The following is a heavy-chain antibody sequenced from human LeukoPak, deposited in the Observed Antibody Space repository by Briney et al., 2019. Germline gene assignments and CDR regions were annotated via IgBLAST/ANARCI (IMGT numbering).Heavy chain of an antibody. CDR3: ARDPGEYSSSNFDY. CDR2: INPSGGTT. J-gene: IGHJ4*02. CDR1: GYTFTGYY. D-gene: IGHD6-6*01. Sequence: ASVKVSCKASGYTFTGYYMHWVRQAPGQGLECMGIINPSGGTTIYAQNFQGRVTMTRDMSTSTVYMQLSSLRSQDTAVYYCARDPGEYSSSNFDYWGQGTLVTVSS. V-gene: IGHV1-46*01.